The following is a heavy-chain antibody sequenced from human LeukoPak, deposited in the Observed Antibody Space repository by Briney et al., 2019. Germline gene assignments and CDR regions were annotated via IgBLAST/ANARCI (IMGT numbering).Heavy chain of an antibody. CDR1: GGSISSYY. Sequence: PSETLSLTCTVSGGSISSYYWSWIRQPAGKGLEWIGRIYTSGSTNYNPSLKSRVTMSVDTSKNQFSLKLSSVTAADTAVYYCARGRIRRKVPAALDYWGQGTLVTVSS. V-gene: IGHV4-4*07. CDR3: ARGRIRRKVPAALDY. CDR2: IYTSGST. J-gene: IGHJ4*02. D-gene: IGHD2-2*01.